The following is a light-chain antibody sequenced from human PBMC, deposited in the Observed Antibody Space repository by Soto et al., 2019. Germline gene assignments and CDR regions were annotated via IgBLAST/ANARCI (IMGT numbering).Light chain of an antibody. Sequence: QSVLTQPPSASGTPGQRVTISCSGSSSNVGGNPVNWYQHVPTTAPKLLIYTNTHRPSGVPDRFSGSKSGTSASVAISGLQFEDEADYYCSSWDDGLNGPVFGTGTKVTVL. CDR2: TNT. CDR1: SSNVGGNP. CDR3: SSWDDGLNGPV. J-gene: IGLJ1*01. V-gene: IGLV1-44*01.